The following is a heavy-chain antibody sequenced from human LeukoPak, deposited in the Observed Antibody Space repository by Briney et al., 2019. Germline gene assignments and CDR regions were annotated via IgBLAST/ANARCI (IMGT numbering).Heavy chain of an antibody. Sequence: GGSLSLSCEASGFSFSTYNMNWVRQAPGKGLEWVSSISSSSSYIYYADSVKGRFTISRDNAKNSLYLQMNSLRAEDTAVYYCARASDIVVVPAEIYYYYYYMDVWGKGTTVTISS. CDR3: ARASDIVVVPAEIYYYYYYMDV. V-gene: IGHV3-21*01. J-gene: IGHJ6*03. CDR1: GFSFSTYN. D-gene: IGHD2-2*01. CDR2: ISSSSSYI.